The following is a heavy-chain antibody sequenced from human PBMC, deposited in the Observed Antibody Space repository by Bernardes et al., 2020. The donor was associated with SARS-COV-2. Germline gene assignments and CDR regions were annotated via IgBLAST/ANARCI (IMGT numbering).Heavy chain of an antibody. CDR1: GFTFSSYA. Sequence: SLRLSCAASGFTFSSYAMHWVRQAPGKGLEWVAVISYDGSNKYYADSVKGRFTISRDNSKNTLYLQMNSLRAEDTAVYYCAREFDIVVVPGGYGMDVWGQGTTVTVSS. J-gene: IGHJ6*02. CDR3: AREFDIVVVPGGYGMDV. D-gene: IGHD2-2*01. V-gene: IGHV3-30-3*01. CDR2: ISYDGSNK.